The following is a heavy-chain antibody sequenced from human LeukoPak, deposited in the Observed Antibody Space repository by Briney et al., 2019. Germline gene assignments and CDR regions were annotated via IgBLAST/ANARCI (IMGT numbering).Heavy chain of an antibody. CDR3: AGDIAAINIPGSRLDP. CDR2: ISHSGIT. J-gene: IGHJ5*02. Sequence: SETLSLTCTVSGGSISNDFWSWIRQPPGKGLEWIGYISHSGITNYNPSLKSRVIISVDTSKNQFSLRLRSVTAADTAVYFCAGDIAAINIPGSRLDPWGQGTLVTVSS. D-gene: IGHD6-13*01. CDR1: GGSISNDF. V-gene: IGHV4-59*08.